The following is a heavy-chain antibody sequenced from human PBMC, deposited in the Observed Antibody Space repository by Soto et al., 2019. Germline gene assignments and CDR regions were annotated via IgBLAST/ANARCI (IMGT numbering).Heavy chain of an antibody. CDR3: ARRNSGSYWDCFDY. D-gene: IGHD1-26*01. CDR2: IYYSGST. Sequence: PSETLSLTCTVSGGSISSYYWSWIRQPPGKGLEWIGYIYYSGSTNYNPSLKSRVTISVDTSKNQFSLKLSSVTAADTAVYYCARRNSGSYWDCFDYWGQGTLVTVSS. V-gene: IGHV4-59*08. CDR1: GGSISSYY. J-gene: IGHJ4*02.